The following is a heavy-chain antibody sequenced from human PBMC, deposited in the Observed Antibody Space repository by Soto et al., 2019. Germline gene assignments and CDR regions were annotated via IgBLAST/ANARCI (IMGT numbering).Heavy chain of an antibody. D-gene: IGHD6-13*01. Sequence: SETLSLTCAVYGGSFSSYYWSWIRQPPGKGLEWIGEITHSGSTNYNPSLKSRVTISVDTSKNQFSLKLSSVTAADTAVYYCARLGRQQLVRRNWFDLWGQGTLVTVSS. V-gene: IGHV4-34*01. CDR2: ITHSGST. CDR1: GGSFSSYY. J-gene: IGHJ5*02. CDR3: ARLGRQQLVRRNWFDL.